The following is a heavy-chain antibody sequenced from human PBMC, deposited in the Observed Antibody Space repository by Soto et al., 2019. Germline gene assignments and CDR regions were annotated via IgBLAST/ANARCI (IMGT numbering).Heavy chain of an antibody. D-gene: IGHD6-13*01. Sequence: PSETLSLTCTVSGASITDYYWTWIRQPPGQGLEWIGYVYYSGRTNYNPSLKSRVTMSVDMSKDQFSLILTSLTAADTAVYYCASFHGVASAGFDSWGQGTLVT. CDR2: VYYSGRT. CDR3: ASFHGVASAGFDS. CDR1: GASITDYY. J-gene: IGHJ4*02. V-gene: IGHV4-59*01.